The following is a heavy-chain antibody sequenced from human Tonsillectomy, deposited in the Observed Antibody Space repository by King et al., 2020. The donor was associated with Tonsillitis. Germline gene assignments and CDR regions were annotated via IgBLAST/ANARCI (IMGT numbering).Heavy chain of an antibody. D-gene: IGHD4/OR15-4a*01. CDR2: ISSSSSYI. Sequence: VKLVESGGGLVKPGGSLRLSCAASGFTFSSYSMNWVRQAPGKGLEWVSSISSSSSYIYYADSVKGRFTISRDNAKNSLYLQMNSLRAEDTAVYYCARFLTSFYGMDVWGQGTTVTVSS. V-gene: IGHV3-21*01. CDR1: GFTFSSYS. J-gene: IGHJ6*02. CDR3: ARFLTSFYGMDV.